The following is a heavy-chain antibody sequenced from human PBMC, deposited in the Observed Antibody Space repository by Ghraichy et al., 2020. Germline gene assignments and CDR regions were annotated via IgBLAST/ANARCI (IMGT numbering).Heavy chain of an antibody. D-gene: IGHD2-2*01. CDR1: GFTFSSYW. J-gene: IGHJ3*02. CDR2: INSDGSST. V-gene: IGHV3-74*01. Sequence: GGSLRLSCAASGFTFSSYWMHWVRQAPGKGLVWVSRINSDGSSTTYADSVKGRFTISRDNAKNTLYLQMNSLRAEDTAVYYCARGPAGAKRGFDIWGQGTMVTVSS. CDR3: ARGPAGAKRGFDI.